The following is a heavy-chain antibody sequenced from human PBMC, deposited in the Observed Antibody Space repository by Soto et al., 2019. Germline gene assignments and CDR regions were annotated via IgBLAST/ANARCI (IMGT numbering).Heavy chain of an antibody. CDR2: ISYDGSNK. Sequence: GGSLRLSCAASGFTFSSYGMHWVRQAPGKGLEWVAVISYDGSNKYYADSVKGRFTISRDNSKNTLYLQMNSLRAEDTAVYYCAKDFDGQWPDDFGYYGMDVWGQGTTVTVSS. CDR1: GFTFSSYG. J-gene: IGHJ6*02. CDR3: AKDFDGQWPDDFGYYGMDV. D-gene: IGHD6-19*01. V-gene: IGHV3-30*18.